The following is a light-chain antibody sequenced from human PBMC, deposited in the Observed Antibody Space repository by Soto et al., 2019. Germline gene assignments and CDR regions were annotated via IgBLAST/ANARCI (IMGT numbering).Light chain of an antibody. J-gene: IGLJ1*01. V-gene: IGLV2-14*01. Sequence: AGTPPASVSGSTGQSIAISSNGTSSDVGGYNYVSWYQQYPGKAPTLMIYGVTNRPSGVSNRFSGSKTGNTASLIISGLQAEDEAYYYCYSHRGGDSHVFGTGTRSPS. CDR3: YSHRGGDSHV. CDR2: GVT. CDR1: SSDVGGYNY.